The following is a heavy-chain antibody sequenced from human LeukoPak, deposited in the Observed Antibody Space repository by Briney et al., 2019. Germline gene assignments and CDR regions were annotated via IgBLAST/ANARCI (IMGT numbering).Heavy chain of an antibody. J-gene: IGHJ6*04. CDR1: EFILSSYD. V-gene: IGHV3-48*03. CDR2: ISNSGRAI. D-gene: IGHD3-10*02. CDR3: AELGITMIGGV. Sequence: GGSLRLSCEVSEFILSSYDMNWVRQAPGKGLEWVSYISNSGRAIYYADSVKGRFTISRDNAKNSLYLQMNSLRAEDTAVYYCAELGITMIGGVWGKGTTVTISS.